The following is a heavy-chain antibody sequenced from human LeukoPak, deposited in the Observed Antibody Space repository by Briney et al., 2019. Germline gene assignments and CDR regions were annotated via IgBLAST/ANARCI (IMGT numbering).Heavy chain of an antibody. V-gene: IGHV3-30*03. J-gene: IGHJ4*02. CDR2: ISYDGSNK. Sequence: GGSLRLSCAASGFTFSSYGMHWVRQAPGKGLEWVAVISYDGSNKYYADSVKGRFTISRDNSKNTLYLQMNSLRAEDTALYHCARKGLGGELGGFDYWGQGTLVTVSS. D-gene: IGHD1-26*01. CDR3: ARKGLGGELGGFDY. CDR1: GFTFSSYG.